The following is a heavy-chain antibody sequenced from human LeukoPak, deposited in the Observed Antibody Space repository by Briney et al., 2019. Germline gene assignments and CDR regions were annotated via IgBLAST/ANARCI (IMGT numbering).Heavy chain of an antibody. CDR1: GFTFSSYA. J-gene: IGHJ4*02. CDR2: ISGSGGST. Sequence: GGSLRLSCAASGFTFSSYAMSWVRQAPGKGLEWVSTISGSGGSTYYADSVKGRFTISRDNSKNTLYLQMNSLRAEDTAVYYCARKYSSGWPLDFDYWGQGTLVTVSS. CDR3: ARKYSSGWPLDFDY. V-gene: IGHV3-23*01. D-gene: IGHD6-19*01.